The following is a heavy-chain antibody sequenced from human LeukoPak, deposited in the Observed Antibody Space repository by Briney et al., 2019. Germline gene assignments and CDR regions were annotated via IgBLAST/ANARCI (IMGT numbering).Heavy chain of an antibody. CDR1: GGTFSSYA. Sequence: SVKVSCKASGGTFSSYAISWVRQAPGQGLEWMGRIIPILGIANYAQKFQGRVTITADKSTSTAYMELNSLRSEDTAVYYCAREDPSTYYYDSSGSSGGYFDYWGQGTLVTVSS. J-gene: IGHJ4*02. D-gene: IGHD3-22*01. CDR2: IIPILGIA. V-gene: IGHV1-69*04. CDR3: AREDPSTYYYDSSGSSGGYFDY.